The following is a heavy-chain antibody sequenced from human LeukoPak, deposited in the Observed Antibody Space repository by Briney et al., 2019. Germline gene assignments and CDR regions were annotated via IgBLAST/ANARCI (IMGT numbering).Heavy chain of an antibody. D-gene: IGHD2-21*02. CDR2: IYYSGST. J-gene: IGHJ2*01. Sequence: SETLSLTCTVSGGSISSGGYYWSRIRQHPGKGLVWIGYIYYSGSTYYNPSLKSRVTISVDTSKNQFSLKLSSVTAADTAVYYCARDSISAYCGGDCYHYWYFDLWGRGTLVTVSS. CDR1: GGSISSGGYY. CDR3: ARDSISAYCGGDCYHYWYFDL. V-gene: IGHV4-31*03.